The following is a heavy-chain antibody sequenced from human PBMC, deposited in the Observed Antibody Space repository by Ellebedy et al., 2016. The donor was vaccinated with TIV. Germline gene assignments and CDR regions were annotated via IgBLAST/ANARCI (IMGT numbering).Heavy chain of an antibody. CDR1: GFTFSEHA. D-gene: IGHD3-3*01. J-gene: IGHJ4*02. Sequence: GGSLRLSCAASGFTFSEHAMTWVRQTPGKGLEWVSGITAGGGSIHYVDSVKGRFTISRDNSKKTLYLQMNSLRAEDTAVYYCARGPATIFGVVKPLDYWGQGTLVTVSS. CDR2: ITAGGGSI. CDR3: ARGPATIFGVVKPLDY. V-gene: IGHV3-23*01.